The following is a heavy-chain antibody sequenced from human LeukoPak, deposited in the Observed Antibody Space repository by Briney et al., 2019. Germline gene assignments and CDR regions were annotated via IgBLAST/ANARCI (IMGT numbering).Heavy chain of an antibody. Sequence: GASVKVSCKASGYTFTGYYMHWVRQAPGQGLEWRGWINPNSGGTNYAQKFQGRVTMTRDTSISTAYMELSRLRSDDTAVYYCARTGYSSGWFSYYYGMDVWGQGTTVTVSS. CDR2: INPNSGGT. V-gene: IGHV1-2*02. D-gene: IGHD6-13*01. CDR3: ARTGYSSGWFSYYYGMDV. J-gene: IGHJ6*02. CDR1: GYTFTGYY.